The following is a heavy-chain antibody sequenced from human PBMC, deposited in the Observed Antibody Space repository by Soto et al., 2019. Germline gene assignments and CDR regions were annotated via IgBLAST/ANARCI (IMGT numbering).Heavy chain of an antibody. CDR2: INPSGGNT. V-gene: IGHV1-46*01. CDR1: GYSFTSYY. J-gene: IGHJ5*02. CDR3: ARPKTVITFEGVIGGFAP. D-gene: IGHD3-16*02. Sequence: QVQLVQSGAEVKKPGASVKVSCKASGYSFTSYYMHWVGQAPGRGLEWTGIINPSGGNTSYAQKCPGRDTLTWDTSPRTAYMALRSLSSEDTAVYYCARPKTVITFEGVIGGFAPWGKGTLVTVSS.